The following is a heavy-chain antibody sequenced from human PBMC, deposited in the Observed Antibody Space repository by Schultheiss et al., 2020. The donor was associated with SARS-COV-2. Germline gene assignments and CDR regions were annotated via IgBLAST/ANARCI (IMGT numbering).Heavy chain of an antibody. CDR2: ISYDGSNK. CDR3: ARDAPGDDPINS. D-gene: IGHD4-17*01. J-gene: IGHJ4*02. V-gene: IGHV3-33*01. CDR1: GFTFSSYG. Sequence: GESLKISCAASGFTFSSYGMHWVRQAPGKGLEWVAVISYDGSNKYYADSVKGRFTISRDNAKRSLYLQMNSLRAEDTAVYYCARDAPGDDPINSWGQGTLVTVSS.